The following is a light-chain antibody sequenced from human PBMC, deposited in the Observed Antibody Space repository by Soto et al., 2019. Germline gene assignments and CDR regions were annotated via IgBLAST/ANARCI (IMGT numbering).Light chain of an antibody. CDR1: RGFGSY. V-gene: IGKV3-11*01. CDR3: QQRSNWPPGYT. CDR2: EPP. J-gene: IGKJ2*01. Sequence: EIVLTQSPATLSLSPGERATLPGRPVRGFGSYLAWYQQKPGKAPRLLIYEPPNRATGIPARFSGSGSGTDFTLTISSLEPEDFAVYYCQQRSNWPPGYTFGQGTKLEIK.